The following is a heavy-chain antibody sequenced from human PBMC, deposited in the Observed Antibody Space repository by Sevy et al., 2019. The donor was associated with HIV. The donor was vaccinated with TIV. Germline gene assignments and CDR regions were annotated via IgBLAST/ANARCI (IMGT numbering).Heavy chain of an antibody. V-gene: IGHV3-30*18. J-gene: IGHJ6*02. CDR2: ISNDGSDK. D-gene: IGHD6-13*01. Sequence: GGSLRLSCAAAGFTFSRYGMHWARQAPGKGLEWVAVISNDGSDKEYADSVKGRFTVSRDNSKDTVYLQMNSLRPEDTAVYYCANYRGRYEGSSWLYYYYLMDVWGQGTTVTVSS. CDR3: ANYRGRYEGSSWLYYYYLMDV. CDR1: GFTFSRYG.